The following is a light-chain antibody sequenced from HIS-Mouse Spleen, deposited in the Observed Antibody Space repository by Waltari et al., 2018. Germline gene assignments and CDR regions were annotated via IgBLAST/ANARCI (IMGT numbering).Light chain of an antibody. V-gene: IGLV2-14*03. Sequence: QSALTQPASVSGSPGMSHTICFTGTISNVGGDNYVSWYQQQPRTAPKLMIYDVSNRSSGVATRFSGSKSGTTASLTISGLQAEEEADYYCSSYTISSTLVFGGGTKLTVL. J-gene: IGLJ2*01. CDR2: DVS. CDR3: SSYTISSTLV. CDR1: ISNVGGDNY.